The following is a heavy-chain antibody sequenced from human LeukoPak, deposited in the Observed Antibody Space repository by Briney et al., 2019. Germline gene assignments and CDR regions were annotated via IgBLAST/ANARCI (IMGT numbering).Heavy chain of an antibody. J-gene: IGHJ4*02. CDR2: IYYSGST. V-gene: IGHV4-61*05. Sequence: SETLSLTCTVSGVSISSSSYYWGWIRQPPGKGLEWIGYIYYSGSTNYNPSLKSRVTMSVDTSKNQFSLKLSSVTAADTAVYYCARVQRQSFDYWGQGTLVTVSS. CDR3: ARVQRQSFDY. D-gene: IGHD6-19*01. CDR1: GVSISSSSYY.